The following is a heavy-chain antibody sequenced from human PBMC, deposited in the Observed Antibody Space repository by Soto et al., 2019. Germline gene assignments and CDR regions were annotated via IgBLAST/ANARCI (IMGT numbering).Heavy chain of an antibody. CDR1: GYTFTNYY. D-gene: IGHD1-26*01. CDR3: ARVEVGATITFDY. CDR2: INPSGGWT. Sequence: QVQLVQSGAEVKKPGASVKVSCKASGYTFTNYYIHWVRQAPGQGLEWMGLINPSGGWTSYGHNFQGSVTMTRDTSTSTVYMELSSLRSEDTAVYYCARVEVGATITFDYWGQGTLVTVSS. J-gene: IGHJ4*02. V-gene: IGHV1-46*01.